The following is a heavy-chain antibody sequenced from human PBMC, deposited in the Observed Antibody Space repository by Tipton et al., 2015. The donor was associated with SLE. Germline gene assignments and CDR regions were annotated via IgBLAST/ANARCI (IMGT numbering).Heavy chain of an antibody. V-gene: IGHV4-59*02. CDR2: IFHSGDT. CDR3: ARAVMKRIAMRVPSRAFDI. Sequence: TLSLTCTVSGGSVSPYYWNWIRQSPGKGLEWIGYIFHSGDTNYNPSLKSRVTVSIESSRNQFSLRVTSVTAADTGVYFCARAVMKRIAMRVPSRAFDIWGQGTIVSVSS. D-gene: IGHD2-21*01. J-gene: IGHJ3*02. CDR1: GGSVSPYY.